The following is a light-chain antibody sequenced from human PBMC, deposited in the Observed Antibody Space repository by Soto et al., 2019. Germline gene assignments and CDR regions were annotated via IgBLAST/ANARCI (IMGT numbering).Light chain of an antibody. V-gene: IGLV3-1*01. J-gene: IGLJ1*01. CDR3: QAWDSSTEV. Sequence: SYELTQPPSVSVSPGQTASITCSGDKLGDKYACWYQQKPGQSPVLVIYQNDKRPSGIPERFSGSNSGNTATLTISGTQAMDEADYYCQAWDSSTEVFGTGTKLTVL. CDR2: QND. CDR1: KLGDKY.